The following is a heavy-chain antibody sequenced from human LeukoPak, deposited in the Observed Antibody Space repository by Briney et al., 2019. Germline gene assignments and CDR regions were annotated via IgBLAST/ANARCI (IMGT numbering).Heavy chain of an antibody. J-gene: IGHJ4*02. CDR3: ARGGVEMATITTRWFDY. Sequence: SETLSLTCTVSGGSINSYYWSWIRQPAGKGLEWIGRIYTSGSTNYNPSLKSRVTISVDTSKNQFSLKLSSVTAADTAVYYCARGGVEMATITTRWFDYWGQGTLVTVSS. D-gene: IGHD5-24*01. CDR2: IYTSGST. CDR1: GGSINSYY. V-gene: IGHV4-4*07.